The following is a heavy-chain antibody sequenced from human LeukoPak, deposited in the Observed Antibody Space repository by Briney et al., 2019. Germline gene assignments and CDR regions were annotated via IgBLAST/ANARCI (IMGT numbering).Heavy chain of an antibody. CDR1: GGSICGSSYY. J-gene: IGHJ5*02. V-gene: IGHV4-39*07. Sequence: PSETLSLTCTVSGGSICGSSYYWGWIRQPPGKGLEWIGSIYYSGSTYYNPSLKSRVTISVDTSKNQFSLKLSSVTAADTAVYYCVANTLSYSRSWYFGGWFVPWGQGTLVTVSS. D-gene: IGHD6-13*01. CDR2: IYYSGST. CDR3: VANTLSYSRSWYFGGWFVP.